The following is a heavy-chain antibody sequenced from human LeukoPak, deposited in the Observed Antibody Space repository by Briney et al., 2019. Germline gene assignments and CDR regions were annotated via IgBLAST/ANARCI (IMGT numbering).Heavy chain of an antibody. CDR1: GYTFTSYG. J-gene: IGHJ5*02. CDR3: ARGPNKSDGGNSGSAWFDP. D-gene: IGHD4-23*01. Sequence: ASVKVSCKASGYTFTSYGINWVRQASGQGLEGMGWMNPNSGNTGYAQKFQGRVTMTRNTSISTAYMELSSLRSEDTAVYYCARGPNKSDGGNSGSAWFDPWGQGTLVTVSS. V-gene: IGHV1-8*02. CDR2: MNPNSGNT.